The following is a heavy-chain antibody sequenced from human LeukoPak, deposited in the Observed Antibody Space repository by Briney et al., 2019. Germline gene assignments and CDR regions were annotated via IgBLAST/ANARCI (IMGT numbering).Heavy chain of an antibody. CDR1: GGSISSSSYY. V-gene: IGHV4-39*01. J-gene: IGHJ4*02. Sequence: SETLSLTCTVSGGSISSSSYYWGWIRQPPGKGLEWIGSIYYSGSTYYNPSLKSRVTISVDTSKNQFSLKLSSVTAADTAVYYCARGRALFDWGQGTLVTVSS. CDR2: IYYSGST. D-gene: IGHD2-21*01. CDR3: ARGRALFD.